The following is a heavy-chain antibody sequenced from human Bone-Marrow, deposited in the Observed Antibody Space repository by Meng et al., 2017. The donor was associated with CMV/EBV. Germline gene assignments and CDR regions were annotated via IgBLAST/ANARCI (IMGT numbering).Heavy chain of an antibody. J-gene: IGHJ6*02. V-gene: IGHV2-70D*14. CDR3: ARLATKWGDV. Sequence: SGPTLVKPTQTLTLTCTFSGFSLSTSPMRVSWIRQPPGKALEWLARIDWDNDKFYSTSLKSRLIISKDTSKNQVVLTMTNVNPVDTATYYCARLATKWGDVWGQGTTVPVSS. D-gene: IGHD2-8*01. CDR2: IDWDNDK. CDR1: GFSLSTSPMR.